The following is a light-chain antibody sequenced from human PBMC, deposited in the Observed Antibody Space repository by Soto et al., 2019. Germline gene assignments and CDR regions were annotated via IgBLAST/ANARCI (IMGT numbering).Light chain of an antibody. CDR2: GAS. V-gene: IGKV3-15*01. Sequence: EIVMTQSPATLSVSPGERATLSCGASQSVSSNLAWYQHKPGQAPRLLIYGASSRATGIPARFSGSGSGTEFTLTISSLQSEDFAVYYCQQYNNWPPWTFGQGTKVEI. CDR1: QSVSSN. CDR3: QQYNNWPPWT. J-gene: IGKJ1*01.